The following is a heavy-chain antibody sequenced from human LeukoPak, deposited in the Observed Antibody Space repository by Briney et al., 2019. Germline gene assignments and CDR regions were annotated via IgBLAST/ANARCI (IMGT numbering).Heavy chain of an antibody. Sequence: PGGSLRLSCAASGFTFSSYWMDWVRQAPGKGLVWVSRINSDGSSTSYADSVKGRFTISRDNAKNTLYLQMNSLRAEDTAVYYCARGDTAMAYWYFDLWGRGTLVTVSS. V-gene: IGHV3-74*01. D-gene: IGHD5-18*01. J-gene: IGHJ2*01. CDR2: INSDGSST. CDR1: GFTFSSYW. CDR3: ARGDTAMAYWYFDL.